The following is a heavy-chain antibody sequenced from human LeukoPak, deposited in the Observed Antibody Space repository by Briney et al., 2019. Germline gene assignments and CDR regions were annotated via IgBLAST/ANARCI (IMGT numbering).Heavy chain of an antibody. J-gene: IGHJ4*02. V-gene: IGHV1-18*01. CDR3: ARGRYSSGWGPYYFDY. CDR1: GYTFTSYG. D-gene: IGHD6-19*01. CDR2: ISAYNGNT. Sequence: ASVKVSCKASGYTFTSYGISWVRQAPGQGLEWMGWISAYNGNTNYAQKLQGRVTMTTDTPTSTAYMELRSLRSDDTAVYYCARGRYSSGWGPYYFDYWGQGTLVTVSS.